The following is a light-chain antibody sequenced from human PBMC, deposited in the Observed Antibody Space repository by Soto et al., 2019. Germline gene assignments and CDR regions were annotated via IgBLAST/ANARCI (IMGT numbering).Light chain of an antibody. CDR1: EGVSTW. CDR2: AAS. CDR3: QETNTFPPT. J-gene: IGKJ1*01. Sequence: QMTQSPTSVSASVGERVTITCRASEGVSTWLAWYTQKPGKAPELLIYAASSLQSGVPSRFSGSGSGTDFTLTISSLQPEDFATYYCQETNTFPPTFGPGTKVDI. V-gene: IGKV1-12*01.